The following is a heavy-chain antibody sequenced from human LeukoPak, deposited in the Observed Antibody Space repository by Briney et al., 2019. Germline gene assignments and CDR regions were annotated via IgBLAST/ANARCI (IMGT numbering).Heavy chain of an antibody. J-gene: IGHJ6*03. CDR1: GGSFSGYY. CDR2: INHSGST. CDR3: NRARITMVRGVRGYYMDV. V-gene: IGHV4-34*01. D-gene: IGHD3-10*01. Sequence: SETLSLTCAVYGGSFSGYYWSWIRQPPGKGLEWIGEINHSGSTNYNPSLKSRVTISVDTSRNQFSLKLSSVTAADTAVYYCNRARITMVRGVRGYYMDVWGKGTTVTVSS.